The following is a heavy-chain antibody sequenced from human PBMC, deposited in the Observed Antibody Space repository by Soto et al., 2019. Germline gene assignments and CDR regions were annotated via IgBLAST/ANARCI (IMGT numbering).Heavy chain of an antibody. CDR3: AKHYYGSGSYPYYYMDV. CDR2: ISGSGGST. Sequence: EVQLLESGGGLVQPGGSLRLSCAASGFTFSSYAMSWVRQAPGKGLEWVSAISGSGGSTYYADSVKGRFTISRDNSKNTLYLQMNSLRAEDTAVYYCAKHYYGSGSYPYYYMDVWGKGTTVTVS. D-gene: IGHD3-10*01. CDR1: GFTFSSYA. J-gene: IGHJ6*03. V-gene: IGHV3-23*01.